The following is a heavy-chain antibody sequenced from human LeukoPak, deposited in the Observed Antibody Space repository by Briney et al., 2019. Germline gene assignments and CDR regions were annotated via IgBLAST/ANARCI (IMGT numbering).Heavy chain of an antibody. Sequence: GASVKVSCKTSGYTFTDYYIKWVRQAPGQGLEWMGWINPNRGGANYAQKFQGRVTMTRDTSISTAYMELSRLRSDDTAVYYCARVGRWLQFPYWGQGTLVTVSS. CDR1: GYTFTDYY. CDR2: INPNRGGA. D-gene: IGHD5-24*01. V-gene: IGHV1-2*02. CDR3: ARVGRWLQFPY. J-gene: IGHJ4*02.